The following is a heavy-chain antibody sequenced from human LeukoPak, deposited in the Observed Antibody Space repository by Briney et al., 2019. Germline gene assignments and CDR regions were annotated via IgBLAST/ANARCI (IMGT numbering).Heavy chain of an antibody. V-gene: IGHV3-21*01. D-gene: IGHD1-26*01. CDR2: ISGSSSYI. J-gene: IGHJ4*02. CDR3: ARYSSNVVGKRHYFDY. Sequence: PGGSLRLSCAASGFTFSSYSMNWVRQAPGKGLEWVSSISGSSSYIYYTDSVKGRFTISRDNAKKSLCLQMNSLRAEDTAVYYCARYSSNVVGKRHYFDYWGQGTLVTVSS. CDR1: GFTFSSYS.